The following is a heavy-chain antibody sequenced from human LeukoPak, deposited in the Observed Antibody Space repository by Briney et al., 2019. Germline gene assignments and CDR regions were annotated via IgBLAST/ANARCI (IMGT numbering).Heavy chain of an antibody. J-gene: IGHJ4*02. Sequence: PSETLSLTCAVYGGSFSGYYWSWIRQPPGKGLEWIGEINHSGSPNYNPSLKSRVTISVDTSKNQFSLKLSSVTAADTAVYYYARGIVVVVTAIFDYWGQGTLVTVSS. CDR1: GGSFSGYY. CDR3: ARGIVVVVTAIFDY. D-gene: IGHD2-15*01. CDR2: INHSGSP. V-gene: IGHV4-34*01.